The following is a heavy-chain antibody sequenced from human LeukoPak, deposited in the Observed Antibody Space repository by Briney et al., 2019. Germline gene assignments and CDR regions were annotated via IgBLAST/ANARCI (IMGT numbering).Heavy chain of an antibody. J-gene: IGHJ5*02. CDR3: ARDRSYEAHWFDP. CDR2: MYYSGST. V-gene: IGHV4-59*01. CDR1: GGSISSYC. Sequence: SETLSLICTVSGGSISSYCWSWIRQPPGKGLEWIGNMYYSGSTNYNPSLKSRVTISGDTSKNQFSLKLNSVTAADTAVYYCARDRSYEAHWFDPWGQGTLVTVSS. D-gene: IGHD3-16*01.